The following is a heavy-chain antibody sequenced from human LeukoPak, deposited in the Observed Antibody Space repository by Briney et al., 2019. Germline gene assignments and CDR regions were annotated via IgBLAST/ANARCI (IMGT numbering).Heavy chain of an antibody. V-gene: IGHV3-15*01. CDR3: TTLGDGAPDDY. Sequence: GGSLRLSCAASGFTFTNYSMNWVRQAPGKGLEWVGRIKSKTDGGTTDYAAPVKGRFTISRDDSKNTLYLQMNSLKTEDTAVYYCTTLGDGAPDDYWGQGTLVTVSS. CDR1: GFTFTNYS. CDR2: IKSKTDGGTT. J-gene: IGHJ4*02. D-gene: IGHD4-17*01.